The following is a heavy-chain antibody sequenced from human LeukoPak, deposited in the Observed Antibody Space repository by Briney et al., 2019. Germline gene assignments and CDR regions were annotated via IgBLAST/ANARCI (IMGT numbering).Heavy chain of an antibody. Sequence: GGSLRLSCAASGFTFSSYSMNWVRQAPGKGLEWVSYISSSSSTIYYADSVKGRFTISRDNAKNSLYLQMNSLRAEDTAVYYCARDRVADDSSGYYYPIFDYWGQGTLVTVSS. D-gene: IGHD3-22*01. CDR2: ISSSSSTI. CDR3: ARDRVADDSSGYYYPIFDY. V-gene: IGHV3-48*01. J-gene: IGHJ4*02. CDR1: GFTFSSYS.